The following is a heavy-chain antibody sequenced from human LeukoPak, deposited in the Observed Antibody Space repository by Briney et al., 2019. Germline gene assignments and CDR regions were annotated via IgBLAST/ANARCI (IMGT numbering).Heavy chain of an antibody. V-gene: IGHV6-1*01. CDR1: GNSVSSNSAA. CDR3: ARGRRLGTAMVTKEFDY. Sequence: SQTLSLTCAISGNSVSSNSAAWNWIRQSPSRGLEWLGRTYYRSKWYNDYAVSVKSRITINPDTSKNQFSLQLNSVTPEDTAVYYCARGRRLGTAMVTKEFDYWGQGTLVTVSS. CDR2: TYYRSKWYN. J-gene: IGHJ4*02. D-gene: IGHD5-18*01.